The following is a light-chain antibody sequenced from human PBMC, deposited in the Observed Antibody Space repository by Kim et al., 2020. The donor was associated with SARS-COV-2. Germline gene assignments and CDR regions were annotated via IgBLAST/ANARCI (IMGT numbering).Light chain of an antibody. CDR2: AAS. Sequence: ASVGDRVTITCRASQDISNYLAWFQLKPGKAPKLLIYAASALQPGVPSRFSGSGSGTDFTLTVTSLQPEDVATYYCQKCDRAPWTFGQGTKVEIK. CDR1: QDISNY. V-gene: IGKV1-27*01. CDR3: QKCDRAPWT. J-gene: IGKJ1*01.